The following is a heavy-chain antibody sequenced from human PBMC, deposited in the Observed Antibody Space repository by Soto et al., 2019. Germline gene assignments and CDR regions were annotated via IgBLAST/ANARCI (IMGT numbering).Heavy chain of an antibody. V-gene: IGHV4-31*03. Sequence: SETLSLTCTVSGDSISSDGYYWSWMRQHPGKGLEWIGYIYYSGSSYYNPSLKSRVTISVDASKNQFSLKLSSVTAADTAVYYCARVSYGMDVWGQGTTVTVSS. J-gene: IGHJ6*02. CDR1: GDSISSDGYY. CDR2: IYYSGSS. CDR3: ARVSYGMDV.